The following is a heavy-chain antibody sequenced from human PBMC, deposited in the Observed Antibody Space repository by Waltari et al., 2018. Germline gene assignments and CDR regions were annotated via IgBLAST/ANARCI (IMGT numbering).Heavy chain of an antibody. V-gene: IGHV1-24*01. Sequence: QVQLVQSGAEVKKPGASVKVSCKVSGYTLTELSMHWVRQAPGKGLGWMGGFDPEDGETIYAQKFQGRVTMTEDTSTDTAYMELSSLRSEDTAVYYCATAPQKDIVVVPAAHYGMDVWGQGTTVTVSS. J-gene: IGHJ6*02. CDR1: GYTLTELS. CDR3: ATAPQKDIVVVPAAHYGMDV. D-gene: IGHD2-2*01. CDR2: FDPEDGET.